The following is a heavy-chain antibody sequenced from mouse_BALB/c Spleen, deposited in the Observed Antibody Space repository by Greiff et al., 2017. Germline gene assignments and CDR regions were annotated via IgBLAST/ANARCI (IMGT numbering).Heavy chain of an antibody. Sequence: VQLQQSGAELARPGASVKMSCKASGYTFTSYTMHWVKQRPGQGLEWIGYINPSSGYTNYNQKFKDKATLTADKSSSTAYMQLSSLTSEDSAVYYCARSGNWGTMDYWGQGTSVTVSS. CDR1: GYTFTSYT. CDR3: ARSGNWGTMDY. CDR2: INPSSGYT. J-gene: IGHJ4*01. D-gene: IGHD4-1*01. V-gene: IGHV1-4*01.